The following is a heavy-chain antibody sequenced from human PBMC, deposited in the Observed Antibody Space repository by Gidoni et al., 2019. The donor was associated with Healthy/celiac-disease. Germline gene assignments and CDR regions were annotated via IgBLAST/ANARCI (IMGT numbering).Heavy chain of an antibody. J-gene: IGHJ4*02. V-gene: IGHV1-18*01. Sequence: PGQGLEWMGWISAYNGNTNYAQKLQGRVTMTTDTSTSTAYMELRSLRSDDTAVYYCARVRYCSSTSCYMFDYWGQGTLVTVSS. CDR2: ISAYNGNT. CDR3: ARVRYCSSTSCYMFDY. D-gene: IGHD2-2*02.